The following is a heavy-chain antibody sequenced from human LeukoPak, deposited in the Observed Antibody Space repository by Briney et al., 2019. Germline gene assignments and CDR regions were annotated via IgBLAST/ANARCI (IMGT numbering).Heavy chain of an antibody. Sequence: GGSLRLSCAASGFTFSSYGMHWVRQAPGKGLEWVAVIWYDGSNKYYADSVKGRFTISRDNSKNTLYLQMNSLRAEDTAVYYCARAHGGSSSFDYWGQGTLVTVSS. J-gene: IGHJ4*02. CDR2: IWYDGSNK. CDR3: ARAHGGSSSFDY. D-gene: IGHD6-6*01. V-gene: IGHV3-33*01. CDR1: GFTFSSYG.